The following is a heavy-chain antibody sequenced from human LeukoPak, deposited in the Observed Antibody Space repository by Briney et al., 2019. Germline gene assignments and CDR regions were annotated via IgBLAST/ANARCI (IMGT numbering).Heavy chain of an antibody. V-gene: IGHV4-59*01. D-gene: IGHD6-19*01. CDR2: IYYSGST. CDR3: ARGFGSGWFLYYYGMDV. CDR1: GGSISSYY. J-gene: IGHJ6*02. Sequence: SETLSHTCTVSGGSISSYYWSWIRQPPGKGLEWIGYIYYSGSTNYNPSLKSRVTISVDTSKNQFSLELSSVTAADTAVYYCARGFGSGWFLYYYGMDVWGQGTTVTVSS.